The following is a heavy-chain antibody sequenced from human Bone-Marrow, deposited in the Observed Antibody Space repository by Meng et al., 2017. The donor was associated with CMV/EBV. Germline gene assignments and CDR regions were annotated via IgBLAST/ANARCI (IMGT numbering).Heavy chain of an antibody. V-gene: IGHV3-23*01. D-gene: IGHD2-2*01. CDR2: ISGSGAGT. CDR3: AKGRVSTAAGWYFDL. Sequence: SGFTFSTYAMTWVRQAPAKGLEWVSAISGSGAGTYYADSVKGRFTISRDNSKNTLYLQMNSLTAEDTAIYYCAKGRVSTAAGWYFDLWGRGTLVTVS. CDR1: GFTFSTYA. J-gene: IGHJ2*01.